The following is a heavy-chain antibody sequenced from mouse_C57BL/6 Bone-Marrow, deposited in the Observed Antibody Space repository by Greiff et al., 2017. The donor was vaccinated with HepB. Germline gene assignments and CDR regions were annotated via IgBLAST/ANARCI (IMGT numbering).Heavy chain of an antibody. J-gene: IGHJ2*01. CDR2: INPNYGTT. Sequence: EVKLVESGPELVKPGASVKISCKASGYSFTDYNMNWVKQSNGKSLEWIGVINPNYGTTSYNQKFKGKATLTVDQSSSTAYMQLNSLTSEDSAVYYCARLPIYYGNYEGYYFDYWGQGTTLTVSS. D-gene: IGHD2-1*01. V-gene: IGHV1-39*01. CDR1: GYSFTDYN. CDR3: ARLPIYYGNYEGYYFDY.